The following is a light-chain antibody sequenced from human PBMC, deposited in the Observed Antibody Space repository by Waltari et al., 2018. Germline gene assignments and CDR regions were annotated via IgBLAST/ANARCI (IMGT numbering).Light chain of an antibody. CDR2: DVT. J-gene: IGLJ1*01. V-gene: IGLV2-11*01. CDR3: CSYAGSYPSYV. CDR1: TGNVVCYDP. Sequence: QSALIQPRPASWSPGQSVPGSCTSTTGNVVCYDPFSWYQQHPGKVPKLLIHDVTKRPSGVPARFSGSKSGNTASLTISGLQAEDEADYFCCSYAGSYPSYVFGTGTTVTVL.